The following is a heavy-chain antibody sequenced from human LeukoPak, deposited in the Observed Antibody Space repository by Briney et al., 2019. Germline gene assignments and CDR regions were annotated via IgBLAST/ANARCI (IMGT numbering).Heavy chain of an antibody. V-gene: IGHV4-59*02. Sequence: PSETLSLTCIVSVGSVSSYYWTWMRPPPRRGLEWIGYIYYSGSNNYNPSLKSRVTISVDTSKNQFSLNLSSVTAADTAVYYCARVGDNYDRSGYYFDYWGQGTLVTVSS. CDR2: IYYSGSN. D-gene: IGHD3-22*01. CDR3: ARVGDNYDRSGYYFDY. J-gene: IGHJ4*02. CDR1: VGSVSSYY.